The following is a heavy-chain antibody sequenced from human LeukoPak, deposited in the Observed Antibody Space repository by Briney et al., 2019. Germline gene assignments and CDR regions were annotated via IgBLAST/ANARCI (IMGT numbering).Heavy chain of an antibody. CDR3: ARGLSEWASISGGY. CDR2: IIPIFGTA. J-gene: IGHJ4*02. CDR1: GGTFSSYA. D-gene: IGHD2-2*02. V-gene: IGHV1-69*05. Sequence: SVKVSCKASGGTFSSYAISWVRQAPGQGLEWMGGIIPIFGTANYAQKFQGRVTMTRNTSISTAYMELSSLRSEDTAVYYCARGLSEWASISGGYWGQGTLVTVSS.